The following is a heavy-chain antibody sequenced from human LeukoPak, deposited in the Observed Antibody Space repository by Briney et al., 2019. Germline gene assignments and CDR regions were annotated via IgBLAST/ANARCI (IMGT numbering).Heavy chain of an antibody. J-gene: IGHJ6*03. CDR2: INDSGRT. CDR1: GGSFSNYY. V-gene: IGHV4-34*01. D-gene: IGHD1-7*01. Sequence: PSETLSLTCAVYGGSFSNYYWSWIRQTPGKGMEWIGEINDSGRTNYNPSLMSRVTVSVDTSKNQFSPRLTSVTATDTAVYYCARRWNYGRNYYIDVWGKGAAVSVSS. CDR3: ARRWNYGRNYYIDV.